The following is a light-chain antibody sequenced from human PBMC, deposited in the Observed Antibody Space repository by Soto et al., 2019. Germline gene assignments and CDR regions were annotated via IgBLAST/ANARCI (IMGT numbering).Light chain of an antibody. J-gene: IGLJ2*01. CDR1: STDIGYYNY. CDR2: QIN. Sequence: QSVLTQPASVSGSPGQSITISCAGTSTDIGYYNYISWYQQQPGRPPKLLIFQINHRPSGVSDRFSCSRSGSTASLTISGLHPEDEDDYYCSSYTDTNALVFGGGTKLTVL. V-gene: IGLV2-14*01. CDR3: SSYTDTNALV.